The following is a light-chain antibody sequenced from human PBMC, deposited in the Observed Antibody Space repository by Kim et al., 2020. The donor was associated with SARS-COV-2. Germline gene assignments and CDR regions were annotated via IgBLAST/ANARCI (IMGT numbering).Light chain of an antibody. J-gene: IGKJ5*01. Sequence: AFVGDSVTITCRTSQKISSYLNWYQEKPGRAPKLLIYAASTLQTGVPSRFRGSGSGTDFTLTISSLQPEDFATYYCQQTYSTSITFGQGTRLEIK. V-gene: IGKV1-39*01. CDR1: QKISSY. CDR3: QQTYSTSIT. CDR2: AAS.